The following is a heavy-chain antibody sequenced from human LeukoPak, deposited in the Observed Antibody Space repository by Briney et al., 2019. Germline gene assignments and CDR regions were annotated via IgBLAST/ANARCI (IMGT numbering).Heavy chain of an antibody. Sequence: ASVKVSCKVSGYTLTELSMHWVRQAPGKGLEWMGGFDPEDGETIYAQKFRGRVTMTEDTSTDTAYMELSSLRSEDTAVYYCATVTVRGVITVYFDYWGQGTLVTVSS. V-gene: IGHV1-24*01. CDR3: ATVTVRGVITVYFDY. D-gene: IGHD3-10*01. J-gene: IGHJ4*02. CDR2: FDPEDGET. CDR1: GYTLTELS.